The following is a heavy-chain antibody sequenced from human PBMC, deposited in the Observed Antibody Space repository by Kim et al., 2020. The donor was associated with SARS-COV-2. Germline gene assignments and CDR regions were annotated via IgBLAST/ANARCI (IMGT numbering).Heavy chain of an antibody. CDR3: ARGAGQQWLNHALGYFDY. D-gene: IGHD6-19*01. J-gene: IGHJ4*02. Sequence: GGSLRLSCAASGFTFSSYGMHWVRQAPGKGLEWVAVISYDGSNKYYADSVKGRFTISRDNSKNTLYLQMNSLRAEDTAVYYCARGAGQQWLNHALGYFDYWGQGTLVTVSS. CDR1: GFTFSSYG. CDR2: ISYDGSNK. V-gene: IGHV3-33*05.